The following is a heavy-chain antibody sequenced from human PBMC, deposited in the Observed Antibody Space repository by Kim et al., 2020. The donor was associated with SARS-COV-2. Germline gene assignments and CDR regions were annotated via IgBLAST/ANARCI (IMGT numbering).Heavy chain of an antibody. D-gene: IGHD4-4*01. J-gene: IGHJ4*02. CDR3: AKDITSRGTTFDPYFDY. Sequence: SVQGRFTISRDNAKNSLYLQMNRLRPEDTGLYYCAKDITSRGTTFDPYFDYWGQGTLVTVSS. V-gene: IGHV3-9*01.